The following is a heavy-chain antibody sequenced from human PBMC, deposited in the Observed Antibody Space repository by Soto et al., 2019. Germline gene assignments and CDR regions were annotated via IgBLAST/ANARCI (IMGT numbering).Heavy chain of an antibody. CDR3: ARPSNNYVAH. Sequence: PGESLKISCKASGYSFSNYWIGWVRQMPGKGLEWMAIINPGASESRYSPSFQGQVTISADKSISTAYLQWNSLKASDTAMYYCARPSNNYVAHWGQGTLVTVSS. CDR1: GYSFSNYW. J-gene: IGHJ4*02. V-gene: IGHV5-51*01. CDR2: INPGASES. D-gene: IGHD4-4*01.